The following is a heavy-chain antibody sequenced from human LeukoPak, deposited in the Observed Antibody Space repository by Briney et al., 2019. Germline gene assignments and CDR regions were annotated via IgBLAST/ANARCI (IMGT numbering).Heavy chain of an antibody. J-gene: IGHJ6*02. V-gene: IGHV1-69*04. CDR1: GGTFSSYA. CDR2: IIPILGIA. D-gene: IGHD3-10*01. CDR3: ARENMVRGVIPVSYYYGMDV. Sequence: ASVKVSCKASGGTFSSYAISWVRQAPGQGLEWMGRIIPILGIANYAQKFRGRVTITADKSTSTAYMELSSLRSEDTAVYYCARENMVRGVIPVSYYYGMDVWGQGTTVTVSS.